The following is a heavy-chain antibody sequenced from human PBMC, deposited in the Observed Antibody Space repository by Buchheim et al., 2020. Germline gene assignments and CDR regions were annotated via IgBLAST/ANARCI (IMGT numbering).Heavy chain of an antibody. CDR3: ARARGTYYDILTGHHYFDY. J-gene: IGHJ4*02. CDR2: ISSSGSTI. Sequence: VQLVESGGGLVQPGGSLRLSCAASGFTFSDYYMSWIRQAPGKGLEWVSYISSSGSTIYYADSVKGRFTISRDTAKNSLYLQMNSLRTEDTAVYYCARARGTYYDILTGHHYFDYWGQGTL. CDR1: GFTFSDYY. D-gene: IGHD3-9*01. V-gene: IGHV3-11*01.